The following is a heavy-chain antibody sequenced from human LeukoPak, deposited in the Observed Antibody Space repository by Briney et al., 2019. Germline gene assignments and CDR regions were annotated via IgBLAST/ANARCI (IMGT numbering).Heavy chain of an antibody. Sequence: GGPLTLSCAASGFTFSSYELYGARQAPGKGLEWISYISSSSTTIKYADSVRGRFTISRDDAGESLYLQMNSLRAEDTAIYYCGASRQYVGAFDIWGQGTLVTVSS. V-gene: IGHV3-48*03. CDR3: GASRQYVGAFDI. J-gene: IGHJ3*02. D-gene: IGHD3-16*01. CDR2: ISSSSTTI. CDR1: GFTFSSYE.